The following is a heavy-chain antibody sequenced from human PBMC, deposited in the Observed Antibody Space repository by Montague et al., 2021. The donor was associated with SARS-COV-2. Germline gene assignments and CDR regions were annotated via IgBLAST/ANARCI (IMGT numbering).Heavy chain of an antibody. Sequence: SETLSLTCTVSGPCISSRSYDWGWIRQPPGKGLEWIGCIDYSGSTYYNPSLKSRVTISVDTSKNQFSLKLSSVTAADTAVYYCARVGRQQLVRLSGMDVWGQGTTVTVPS. V-gene: IGHV4-39*07. CDR3: ARVGRQQLVRLSGMDV. CDR1: GPCISSRSYD. D-gene: IGHD6-13*01. CDR2: IDYSGST. J-gene: IGHJ6*02.